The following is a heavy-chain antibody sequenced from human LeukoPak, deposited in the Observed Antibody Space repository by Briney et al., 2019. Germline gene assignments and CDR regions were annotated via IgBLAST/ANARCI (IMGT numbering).Heavy chain of an antibody. D-gene: IGHD6-19*01. CDR2: IIENGSNQ. J-gene: IGHJ4*02. CDR1: GFTFSNYI. V-gene: IGHV3-30*04. CDR3: AKDTWFFSGGCPDY. Sequence: SGRSLRLSCAASGFTFSNYIMHWVRQAPGKGLDWVAVIIENGSNQYYADSVKGRFTISRDNSKNTLYLQMNSLRAEDTAVYYCAKDTWFFSGGCPDYWGQGTLVTVSS.